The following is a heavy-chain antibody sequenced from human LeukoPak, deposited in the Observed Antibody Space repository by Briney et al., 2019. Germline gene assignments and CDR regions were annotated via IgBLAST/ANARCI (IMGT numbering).Heavy chain of an antibody. J-gene: IGHJ4*02. D-gene: IGHD1-1*01. CDR3: AREAPGSLDDGFFFDY. CDR2: ISSSGSTI. V-gene: IGHV3-48*03. Sequence: PGGSLRLSCAASGFTFSSYEMNWVRQAPGKGLEWVSYISSSGSTIYYADSVKGRFTISRDYAKNSLYLQMNSLRAEDAAVYYCAREAPGSLDDGFFFDYWGQGTLVTVSS. CDR1: GFTFSSYE.